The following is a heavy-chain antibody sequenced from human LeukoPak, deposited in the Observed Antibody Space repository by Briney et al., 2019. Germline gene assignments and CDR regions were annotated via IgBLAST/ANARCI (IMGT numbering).Heavy chain of an antibody. D-gene: IGHD3-10*01. J-gene: IGHJ4*02. CDR3: AKATITMVRGGIGYFDY. Sequence: GGSLRLSCAASGFTFSSYGMHWVRQAPGKGLEWVAFIRYDGSNKYYADSVKGRFTISRDNSKNTLYLQMNSLRAEDTAVYYCAKATITMVRGGIGYFDYWGQGTLVTVSS. V-gene: IGHV3-30*02. CDR2: IRYDGSNK. CDR1: GFTFSSYG.